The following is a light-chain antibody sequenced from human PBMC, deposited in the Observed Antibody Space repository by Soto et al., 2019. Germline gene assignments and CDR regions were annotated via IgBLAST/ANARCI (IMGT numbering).Light chain of an antibody. Sequence: DIQMTQSPSSLSASVGDRVTITCRPSQSIDNFLNWYQQKPGKAPNLLIYAASSLQSGVSSRFSGSGSGTDFTLTISSLQPEDSATYSCQQSYSLPYTFGQGTKVDSK. CDR3: QQSYSLPYT. CDR1: QSIDNF. J-gene: IGKJ2*01. V-gene: IGKV1-39*01. CDR2: AAS.